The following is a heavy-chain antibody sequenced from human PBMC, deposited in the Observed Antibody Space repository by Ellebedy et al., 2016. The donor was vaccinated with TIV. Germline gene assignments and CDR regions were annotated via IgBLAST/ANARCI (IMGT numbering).Heavy chain of an antibody. CDR3: ARLVLRTTTTRGDVFDI. Sequence: KVSCKGSGYSFTSYWIGWVRQMPGQGLEWMGIIYPGDSDTRYSPSFQGQVTISADKSISTAYLKWGSLKASDTAMYYCARLVLRTTTTRGDVFDIWGQGTMVTVSS. CDR2: IYPGDSDT. D-gene: IGHD2/OR15-2a*01. V-gene: IGHV5-51*01. CDR1: GYSFTSYW. J-gene: IGHJ3*02.